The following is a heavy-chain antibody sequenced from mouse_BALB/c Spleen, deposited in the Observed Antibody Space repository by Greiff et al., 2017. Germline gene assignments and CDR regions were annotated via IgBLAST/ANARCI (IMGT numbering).Heavy chain of an antibody. Sequence: VQLQQSGTVLARPGASVKMSCKASGYSFTSYWMHWVKQRPGQGLEWIGAIYPGNSDTSYNQKFKGKAKLTAVTSASTAYMELSSLTNEDSAVYYCTNYDYDGAWFAYWGQGTLVTVSA. V-gene: IGHV1-5*01. J-gene: IGHJ3*01. CDR1: GYSFTSYW. CDR2: IYPGNSDT. D-gene: IGHD2-4*01. CDR3: TNYDYDGAWFAY.